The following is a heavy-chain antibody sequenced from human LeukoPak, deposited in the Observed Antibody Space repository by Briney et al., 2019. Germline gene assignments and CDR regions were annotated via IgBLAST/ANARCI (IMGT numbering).Heavy chain of an antibody. Sequence: SQTLSLTCAISGDSVSSNSAAWNWIRQSPSRGLEWLGRTYYRSKWYNDYAVSVKSRIIINQDTSKNQFSLQLNSVTPEDTAVYYCARGRTYYYDSSGYSFGWYFDYWGQGTLVTVSS. CDR3: ARGRTYYYDSSGYSFGWYFDY. CDR1: GDSVSSNSAA. CDR2: TYYRSKWYN. V-gene: IGHV6-1*01. J-gene: IGHJ4*02. D-gene: IGHD3-22*01.